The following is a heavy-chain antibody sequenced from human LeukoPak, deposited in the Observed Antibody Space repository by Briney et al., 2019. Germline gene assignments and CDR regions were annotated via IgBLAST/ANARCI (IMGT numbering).Heavy chain of an antibody. D-gene: IGHD5-18*01. J-gene: IGHJ4*02. Sequence: ASVKVSCKSSGYTCTTYGITWVRQAPGQGLEWMGWISTYNGNTNYAQKLQGRGTMTTDTFTSTDYMELRSLRSDDTAMYYCARVRMDTGTYFDYWGQGTLVTVSS. V-gene: IGHV1-18*01. CDR3: ARVRMDTGTYFDY. CDR1: GYTCTTYG. CDR2: ISTYNGNT.